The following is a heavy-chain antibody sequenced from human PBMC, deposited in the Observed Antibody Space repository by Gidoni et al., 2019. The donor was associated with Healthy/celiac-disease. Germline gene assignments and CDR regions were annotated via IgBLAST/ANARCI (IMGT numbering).Heavy chain of an antibody. J-gene: IGHJ4*02. V-gene: IGHV3-23*01. CDR3: TKGLGEYFDY. CDR2: ISGSGGST. Sequence: VQLLEVGGGWVQPGGSLSVSCAALGFTFSSYAMGWVRQAPGKGLGLVSAISGSGGSTYYAASVKGRFTISRDNSKNTLYLQMNSLRAEDTAVYYCTKGLGEYFDYWGQGTLVTVSS. CDR1: GFTFSSYA. D-gene: IGHD3-16*01.